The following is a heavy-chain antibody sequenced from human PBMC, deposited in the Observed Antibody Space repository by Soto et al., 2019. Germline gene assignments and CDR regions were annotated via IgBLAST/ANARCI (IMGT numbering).Heavy chain of an antibody. Sequence: EVQLVESGGGLVQPGGSLRLSCAASGFTFSSYWMSWVRQAPGKGLEWVANIKQDGSEKYYVDSVKGRFTISRDNAKNSLYLQMNSLRAEDTAVYYCARGPHYYDSSRSLDPWGQGTLVTVSS. CDR2: IKQDGSEK. V-gene: IGHV3-7*01. CDR1: GFTFSSYW. CDR3: ARGPHYYDSSRSLDP. D-gene: IGHD3-22*01. J-gene: IGHJ5*02.